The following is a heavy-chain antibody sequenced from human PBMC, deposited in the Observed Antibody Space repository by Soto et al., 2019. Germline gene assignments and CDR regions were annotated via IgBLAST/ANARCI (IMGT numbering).Heavy chain of an antibody. CDR1: GFALTNVW. CDR2: IKSKPDGETT. CDR3: NTYYDSGGGQTPL. J-gene: IGHJ4*02. D-gene: IGHD3-3*01. V-gene: IGHV3-15*07. Sequence: QLVESGGGLVKPGGSLALSCAGSGFALTNVWLHWVRQAPGKGLEWVGRIKSKPDGETTDYAAPVKGRFTISRDDSTNTLYLQMNSLQTEDSGLYYCNTYYDSGGGQTPLWGQGTLVTVSS.